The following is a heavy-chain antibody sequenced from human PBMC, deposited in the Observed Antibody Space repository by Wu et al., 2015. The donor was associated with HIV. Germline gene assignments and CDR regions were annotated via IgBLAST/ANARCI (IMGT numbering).Heavy chain of an antibody. Sequence: QVQLVQSGAEVKKPGASVKVSCKTSGYSFMYNYLNWVRQAPGQGSEWMGYIAPNTGDTKLTRKFQGRVSLTRDTSISTAYLELRGLTSDDTAVYYCAKGGGYKLLPLDNWGQGTLVIVSS. CDR3: AKGGGYKLLPLDN. CDR1: GYSFMYNY. J-gene: IGHJ4*02. D-gene: IGHD6-25*01. V-gene: IGHV1-2*02. CDR2: IAPNTGDT.